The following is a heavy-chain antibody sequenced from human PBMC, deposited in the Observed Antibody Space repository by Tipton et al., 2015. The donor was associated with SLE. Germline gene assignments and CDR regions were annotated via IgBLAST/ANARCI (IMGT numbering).Heavy chain of an antibody. D-gene: IGHD3-10*01. CDR1: DGSISDYY. V-gene: IGHV4-4*07. CDR3: ARDGSYGSRNYYDF. CDR2: IYASGST. J-gene: IGHJ4*02. Sequence: TLSLTCTVSDGSISDYYWTWIRQPAGEGLEWIGRIYASGSTNYNPSLRSRAAMSVDTSKSHFSLKLSSVIAADSAIYYCARDGSYGSRNYYDFWGQGTLITVSS.